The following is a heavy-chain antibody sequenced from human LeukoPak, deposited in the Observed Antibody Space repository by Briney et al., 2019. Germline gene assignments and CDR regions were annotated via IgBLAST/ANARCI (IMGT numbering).Heavy chain of an antibody. V-gene: IGHV3-23*01. D-gene: IGHD6-13*01. CDR2: ISGSGGST. J-gene: IGHJ4*02. CDR3: AEAPSRQQLVSTPFDY. Sequence: GGSLRLSCAASGFTFSSYAMSWVRQAPGKGLEWVSAISGSGGSTYYADSVKGRFTISRDNSKNTLYLQMNSLRAGDTAVYYCAEAPSRQQLVSTPFDYWGQGTLVTVSS. CDR1: GFTFSSYA.